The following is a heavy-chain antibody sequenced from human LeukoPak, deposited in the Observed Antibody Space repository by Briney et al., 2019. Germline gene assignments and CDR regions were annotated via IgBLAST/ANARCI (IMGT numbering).Heavy chain of an antibody. J-gene: IGHJ6*03. CDR3: ARDQYSGSYYTYYYYYMDV. V-gene: IGHV1-18*01. CDR1: DYTFTSYG. Sequence: ASVKVSCKASDYTFTSYGISWVRQAPGQGLEWMGWISAYNGNTNYAQKLQGRVTMTTDTSTSTAYMELRSLRSDDTAVYYCARDQYSGSYYTYYYYYMDVWGKGTTVTVSS. CDR2: ISAYNGNT. D-gene: IGHD1-26*01.